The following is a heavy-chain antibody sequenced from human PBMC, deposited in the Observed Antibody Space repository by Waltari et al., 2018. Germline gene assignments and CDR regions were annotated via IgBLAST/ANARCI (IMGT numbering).Heavy chain of an antibody. CDR2: IYYSGST. Sequence: QLQLQESGPGLVKPSETLSLTCTVSGGSISSSSYYCGWIRQPPGKGLEWIGSIYYSGSTYYNPSLKSRVTISVDTSKNQFSLKLSSVTAADTAVYYCARDGSGSYYSFDYWGQGTLVTVSS. V-gene: IGHV4-39*07. J-gene: IGHJ4*02. CDR1: GGSISSSSYY. CDR3: ARDGSGSYYSFDY. D-gene: IGHD3-10*01.